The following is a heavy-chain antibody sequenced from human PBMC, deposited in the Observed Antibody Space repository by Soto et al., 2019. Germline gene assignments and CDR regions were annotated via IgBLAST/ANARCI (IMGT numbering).Heavy chain of an antibody. CDR1: GFTFSDYA. CDR2: ISWSRSDI. CDR3: AKSGGTQLLNRSAY. V-gene: IGHV3-9*01. Sequence: EVQLVESGGGLVQPGRSLRLSCAASGFTFSDYAMHWVRQAPGKGLEWVAGISWSRSDIGYADSVKGRFTISRDNAKTSLYLQMNSLKTEDTALYYCAKSGGTQLLNRSAYWGQGTLVTVTS. D-gene: IGHD2-2*02. J-gene: IGHJ4*02.